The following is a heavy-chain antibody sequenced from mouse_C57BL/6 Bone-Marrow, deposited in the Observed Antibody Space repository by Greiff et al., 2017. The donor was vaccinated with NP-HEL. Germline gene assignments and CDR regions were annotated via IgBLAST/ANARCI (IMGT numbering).Heavy chain of an antibody. CDR1: GYTFTSYG. V-gene: IGHV1-81*01. Sequence: QVQLQQSGAELARPGASVTLSCKASGYTFTSYGISWVKQRTGQGLEWIGEIYPRSGNTYYNEKFKGKATLTADKSSSTAYMELRSLTSEDSAVYFCARQFGSNYFDYWGQGTTLTVSS. CDR2: IYPRSGNT. CDR3: ARQFGSNYFDY. J-gene: IGHJ2*01. D-gene: IGHD1-1*01.